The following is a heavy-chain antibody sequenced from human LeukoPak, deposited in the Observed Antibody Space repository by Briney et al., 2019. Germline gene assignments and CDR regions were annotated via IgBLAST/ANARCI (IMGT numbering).Heavy chain of an antibody. V-gene: IGHV1-2*02. Sequence: ASVKVSCKASGYTFTGYYMHWVRQAPGQGLEWMGWINPNSGGTNYAQKFQGRVTMTRDTSISTAYMELSRLRSDDTAVYYCARFRYSSSPFDYWGQGTLATVSS. J-gene: IGHJ4*02. CDR3: ARFRYSSSPFDY. D-gene: IGHD6-6*01. CDR2: INPNSGGT. CDR1: GYTFTGYY.